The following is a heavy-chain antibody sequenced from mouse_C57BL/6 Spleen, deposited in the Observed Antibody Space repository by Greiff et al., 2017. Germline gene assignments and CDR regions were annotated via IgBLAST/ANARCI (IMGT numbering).Heavy chain of an antibody. CDR1: GYTFTDYY. CDR2: INPNNGGT. CDR3: ARGGLRGLDY. Sequence: VQLQQSGPELVKPGASVKISCKASGYTFTDYYMNWVKQSHGKSLEWIGDINPNNGGTSYNQKFKGKATLTVDKSSSTAYMELRSLTSEDSAVYYCARGGLRGLDYWGQGTTLTVSS. V-gene: IGHV1-26*01. D-gene: IGHD1-1*01. J-gene: IGHJ2*01.